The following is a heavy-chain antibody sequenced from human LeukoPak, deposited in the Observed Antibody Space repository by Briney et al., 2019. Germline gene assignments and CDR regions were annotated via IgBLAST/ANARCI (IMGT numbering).Heavy chain of an antibody. CDR3: ARNGSRYCSGGGCPGPWAFDI. CDR1: GYTFSDYF. CDR2: INPYSGDT. V-gene: IGHV1-2*02. J-gene: IGHJ3*02. D-gene: IGHD2-15*01. Sequence: ASVKVSCKASGYTFSDYFMNWVRQAPGQGLEWMGWINPYSGDTDYPQNFQGRVTMTRDTSTSTVFMELSSLTSDDTAVYYCARNGSRYCSGGGCPGPWAFDIWGQGTHVIVSS.